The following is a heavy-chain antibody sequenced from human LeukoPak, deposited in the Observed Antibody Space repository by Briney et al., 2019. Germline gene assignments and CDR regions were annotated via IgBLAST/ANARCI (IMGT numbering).Heavy chain of an antibody. J-gene: IGHJ6*03. CDR1: GFTFSNYA. Sequence: GGSLRLSCAASGFTFSNYAMSWVRQAPGKGLEWVSSISSSSSYIYYAASVKGRFTISRDNAKNSLYLQMNSMRAEDTAVYYCARDAKLYCSGGSCSQDYYYYYMDVWGKGTTVTVSS. D-gene: IGHD2-15*01. V-gene: IGHV3-21*01. CDR2: ISSSSSYI. CDR3: ARDAKLYCSGGSCSQDYYYYYMDV.